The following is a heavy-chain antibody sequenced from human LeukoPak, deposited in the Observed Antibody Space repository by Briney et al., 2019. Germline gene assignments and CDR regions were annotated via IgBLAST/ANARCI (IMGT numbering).Heavy chain of an antibody. J-gene: IGHJ5*02. CDR2: ISGSGGST. CDR1: GFTFSSYA. Sequence: PGGSLRLSCAASGFTFSSYAMSWVRQAPGKGLEGVSAISGSGGSTYYADSVKGRFTISRDNSKNTLYLQMNSLRAEDTAVYYCAKAPSPPTVMVTQAWGQGTLVTVSS. D-gene: IGHD5-18*01. V-gene: IGHV3-23*01. CDR3: AKAPSPPTVMVTQA.